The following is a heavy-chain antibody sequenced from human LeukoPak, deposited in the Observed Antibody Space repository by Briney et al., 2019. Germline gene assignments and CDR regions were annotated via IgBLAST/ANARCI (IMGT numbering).Heavy chain of an antibody. CDR2: IYIGDSDT. Sequence: PGESLKISCKGSGDSFSSSRIAWVRQMPGKGLEWMGIIYIGDSDTRYSPSFQGQATFSADKSINTAYVQWRSLKASDSAMYYCATVQYGYAGYDGAPAFWGQGTLVIVSS. CDR3: ATVQYGYAGYDGAPAF. D-gene: IGHD5-12*01. J-gene: IGHJ4*02. V-gene: IGHV5-51*01. CDR1: GDSFSSSR.